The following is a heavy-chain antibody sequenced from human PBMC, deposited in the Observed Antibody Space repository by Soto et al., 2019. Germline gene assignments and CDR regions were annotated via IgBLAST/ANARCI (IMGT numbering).Heavy chain of an antibody. D-gene: IGHD6-19*01. Sequence: ASVRVSCKTSGYTCTSYDIHWVRQATGQGLEWMGWMNPNNGYTDYAQKFQGRVTMTRDTSLSTAYMELSSLTSDDTAVYYCARGRGWRDYWGQGTLVTVSS. CDR3: ARGRGWRDY. CDR2: MNPNNGYT. CDR1: GYTCTSYD. J-gene: IGHJ4*02. V-gene: IGHV1-8*01.